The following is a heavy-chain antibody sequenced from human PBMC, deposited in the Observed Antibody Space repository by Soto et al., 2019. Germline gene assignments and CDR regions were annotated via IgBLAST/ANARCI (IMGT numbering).Heavy chain of an antibody. V-gene: IGHV1-18*04. CDR2: ISTYNGDT. J-gene: IGHJ5*02. CDR1: GYSFTSYG. Sequence: QVQLVQSVTEVKKPGASVQVSCKASGYSFTSYGINWVRHAPGQGLEWMGWISTYNGDTNYAQKFQGRVTRTTDTSTTTGYMELRRLTSDDTAVYFCARGDSTGSPRGWFDPWGQGTVVTVSS. D-gene: IGHD6-19*01. CDR3: ARGDSTGSPRGWFDP.